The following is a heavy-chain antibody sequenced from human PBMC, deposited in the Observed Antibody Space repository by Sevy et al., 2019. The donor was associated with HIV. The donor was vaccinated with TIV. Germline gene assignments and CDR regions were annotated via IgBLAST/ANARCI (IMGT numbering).Heavy chain of an antibody. Sequence: RGSLRLSCAASGFTFTNYAMNWVRQAPGKGLEWVSGISDSGDTTHYAESVKGRFTISRDNSKNTVSLQMSSLRAEDTAIYYCAKLPSTVMFRERGYWGQGTRVTVSS. CDR2: ISDSGDTT. V-gene: IGHV3-23*01. CDR3: AKLPSTVMFRERGY. CDR1: GFTFTNYA. J-gene: IGHJ4*02. D-gene: IGHD3-10*01.